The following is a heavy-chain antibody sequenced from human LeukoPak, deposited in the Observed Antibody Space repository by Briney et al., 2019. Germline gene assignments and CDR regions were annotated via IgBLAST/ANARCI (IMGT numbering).Heavy chain of an antibody. V-gene: IGHV1-2*02. CDR1: GYTFTGYY. J-gene: IGHJ4*02. D-gene: IGHD3-10*01. CDR3: ARELWFGELLPGDY. CDR2: INPNSGGT. Sequence: ASVKVSCKASGYTFTGYYMHWVRQAPGQGLEWMGWINPNSGGTNYAQKFQGRVTMTRDASISTAYMELSRLRSDDTAVYYCARELWFGELLPGDYWGQGTLVTVSS.